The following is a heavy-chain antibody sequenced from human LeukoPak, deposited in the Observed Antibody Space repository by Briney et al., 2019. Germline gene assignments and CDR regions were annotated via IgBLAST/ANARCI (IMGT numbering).Heavy chain of an antibody. Sequence: SETLSLTCTDSGGSISSSDDYWGWIRQPPEEGLEWIGSIHYTATTYYNPSLKSRVTISVDTSKKQFFLTVSSVTAADTAVYYCARSQGYHKGGFDPWGQGTLVTVSS. CDR3: ARSQGYHKGGFDP. J-gene: IGHJ5*02. D-gene: IGHD5-18*01. V-gene: IGHV4-39*01. CDR2: IHYTATT. CDR1: GGSISSSDDY.